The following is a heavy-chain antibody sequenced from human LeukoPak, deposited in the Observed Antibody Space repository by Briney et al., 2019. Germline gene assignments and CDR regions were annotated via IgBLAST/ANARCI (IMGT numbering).Heavy chain of an antibody. CDR3: ARTYYDYVWGSPKLFDY. Sequence: SETLSLTCTVSGGSISSGGYYWSRIRQHPGKGLEWIVYIYYSGSTYYNPSLKSRVTISVDTSKNQFSLKLSSVTAADTAVYYCARTYYDYVWGSPKLFDYWGQGTLVTVSS. D-gene: IGHD3-16*01. CDR1: GGSISSGGYY. J-gene: IGHJ4*02. CDR2: IYYSGST. V-gene: IGHV4-31*03.